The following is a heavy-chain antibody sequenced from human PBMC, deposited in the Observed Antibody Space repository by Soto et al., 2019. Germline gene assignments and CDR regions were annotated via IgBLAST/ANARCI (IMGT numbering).Heavy chain of an antibody. J-gene: IGHJ5*02. CDR3: ARVPYSSLGGSPFDP. CDR1: GYTFTSYG. CDR2: ISAYNGNT. D-gene: IGHD6-6*01. V-gene: IGHV1-18*01. Sequence: ASVKVSCKASGYTFTSYGISWVRQAPGQGLEWMGWISAYNGNTNYAQKLQGRVTMTTDTSTSPAYMELRSLRSDDTAVYYCARVPYSSLGGSPFDPWGQGPLVTVSS.